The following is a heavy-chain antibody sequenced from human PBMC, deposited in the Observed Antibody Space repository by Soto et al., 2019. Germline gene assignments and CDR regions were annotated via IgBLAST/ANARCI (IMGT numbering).Heavy chain of an antibody. CDR1: EFTSYSCA. V-gene: IGHV3-23*01. D-gene: IGHD6-19*01. Sequence: LRHSCGVGEFTSYSCAMNRVSTNPGKGLEWVSAISGSGGTTYYADSVKGRFTFSRDNSKNTLYLQMNSLRAEDTAVYYCATGGSGWTHDAFDIWGQGTMVTVSS. CDR2: ISGSGGTT. CDR3: ATGGSGWTHDAFDI. J-gene: IGHJ3*02.